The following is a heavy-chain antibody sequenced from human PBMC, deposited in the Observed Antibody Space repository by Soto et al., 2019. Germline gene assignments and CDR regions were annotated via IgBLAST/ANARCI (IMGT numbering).Heavy chain of an antibody. CDR3: ARQRIVEAGTFVDY. D-gene: IGHD6-13*01. V-gene: IGHV4-39*01. CDR1: VDSINITSYY. CDR2: LYFSGST. Sequence: SETLSVTCIVSVDSINITSYYWGWIRQPPGQGLEWIASLYFSGSTYNNPSLKSRLTVSVDTSKSQFSLKLSSVTAADTALYYCARQRIVEAGTFVDYWGQGSMVTVSS. J-gene: IGHJ4*02.